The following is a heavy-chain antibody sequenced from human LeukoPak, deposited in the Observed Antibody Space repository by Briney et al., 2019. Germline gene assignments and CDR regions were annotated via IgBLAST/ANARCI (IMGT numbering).Heavy chain of an antibody. CDR3: AKDRRPGDGYNGAYDY. D-gene: IGHD5-24*01. CDR2: IRFDGTNK. Sequence: GGSLRFSCAASGFTFSSYGMHWVRQAPGKGLEWVAFIRFDGTNKYYGDSVVQGRFTISRDNSKNTVDLQMNSLRPEDTAVYYCAKDRRPGDGYNGAYDYWGQGIPVAVSS. V-gene: IGHV3-30*02. CDR1: GFTFSSYG. J-gene: IGHJ4*02.